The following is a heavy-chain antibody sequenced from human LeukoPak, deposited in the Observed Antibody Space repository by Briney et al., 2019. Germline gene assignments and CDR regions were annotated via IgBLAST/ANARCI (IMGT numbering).Heavy chain of an antibody. CDR2: INPNSGDT. D-gene: IGHD3-10*01. Sequence: ASVKVSCKTSGYTFTDYYMHWVRQAPGQGLEWMGWINPNSGDTNYAQKFQGRVTMTRDTSISTAYMELSTLRSDDTAVYCCARDLSFYGSGSFYFDYWGQGTLVTVSS. CDR1: GYTFTDYY. J-gene: IGHJ4*02. V-gene: IGHV1-2*02. CDR3: ARDLSFYGSGSFYFDY.